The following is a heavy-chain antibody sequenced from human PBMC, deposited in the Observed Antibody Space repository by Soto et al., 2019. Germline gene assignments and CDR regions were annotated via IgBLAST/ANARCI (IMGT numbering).Heavy chain of an antibody. Sequence: PSETLSLTCTVSGGSISSSSYYWGWIRQPPGKRLEWIGSSYYSGSTYYNPSLKSRVTISVDTSKNQFSLKLSSVTAADAAVYYCARHVITSLGYNYYGLDVWGQGTTVTVSS. J-gene: IGHJ6*02. CDR2: SYYSGST. D-gene: IGHD3-10*01. CDR1: GGSISSSSYY. V-gene: IGHV4-39*01. CDR3: ARHVITSLGYNYYGLDV.